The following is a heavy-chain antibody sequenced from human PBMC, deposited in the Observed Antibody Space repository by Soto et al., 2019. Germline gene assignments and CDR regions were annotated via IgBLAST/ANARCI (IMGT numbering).Heavy chain of an antibody. CDR2: IYYSGST. J-gene: IGHJ3*02. Sequence: SETLSLTCTVSGGSISSYYWSWIRQPPGKGLEWIGYIYYSGSTNYNPSLKSRVTISVDTSKNQFSLKLSSVTAADTAVYYCATGVGYCSGGSCYSAFDIWGQGTMVTVSS. V-gene: IGHV4-59*01. D-gene: IGHD2-15*01. CDR1: GGSISSYY. CDR3: ATGVGYCSGGSCYSAFDI.